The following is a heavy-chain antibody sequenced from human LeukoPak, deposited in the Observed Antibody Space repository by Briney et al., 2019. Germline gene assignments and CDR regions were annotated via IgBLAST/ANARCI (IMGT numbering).Heavy chain of an antibody. CDR3: AKDGVRFLEWLLNGYYFDY. CDR1: GFTFSSYA. Sequence: PGGSLRLSCAASGFTFSSYAMSWVRQAPGKGLEWVSAISGSGGSTYYADSVKGRFTISRDNAKNTLYLQMNSLRAEDTAVYYCAKDGVRFLEWLLNGYYFDYWGQGTLVTVSS. CDR2: ISGSGGST. D-gene: IGHD3-3*01. V-gene: IGHV3-23*01. J-gene: IGHJ4*02.